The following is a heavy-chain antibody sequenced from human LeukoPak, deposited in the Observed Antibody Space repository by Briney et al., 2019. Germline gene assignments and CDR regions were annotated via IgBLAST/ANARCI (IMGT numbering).Heavy chain of an antibody. J-gene: IGHJ4*02. D-gene: IGHD1-1*01. V-gene: IGHV3-15*01. CDR3: TTDPRNGYYFDY. CDR1: GFTFSNAW. Sequence: TGGSLRLSCAASGFTFSNAWMSWVRQAPGKGQEWIGGIKSKTDGGTTDYAAPVKGRFTISRDDSTDTLYLQLNSLKTEDTAIYYCTTDPRNGYYFDYWGQGTLVTVSS. CDR2: IKSKTDGGTT.